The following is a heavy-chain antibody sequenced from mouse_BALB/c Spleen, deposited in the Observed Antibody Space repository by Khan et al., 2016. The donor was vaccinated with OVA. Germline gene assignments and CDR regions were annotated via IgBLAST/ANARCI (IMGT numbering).Heavy chain of an antibody. CDR3: ARKRGVHYNMDY. V-gene: IGHV2-4*02. CDR2: IWSGGNT. J-gene: IGHJ4*01. CDR1: GFSLTNYG. Sequence: QVQLKESGPGLVQPSQSLSITCTVSGFSLTNYGIHWVRQPPGKGLEWLGMIWSGGNTDYNAAFISRLSISKDNTKSQVFFKMNSLKADDTAIYYCARKRGVHYNMDYWGPGTSVTVSS.